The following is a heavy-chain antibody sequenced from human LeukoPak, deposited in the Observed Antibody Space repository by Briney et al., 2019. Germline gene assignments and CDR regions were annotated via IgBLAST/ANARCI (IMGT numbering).Heavy chain of an antibody. CDR1: GGSFSGYY. V-gene: IGHV4-34*01. CDR2: INHSGST. D-gene: IGHD3-10*01. CDR3: ARQTLLWFGYKSNNYFDY. J-gene: IGHJ4*02. Sequence: PSETLSLTCAVYGGSFSGYYWSWIRQPPGKGLEWIGEINHSGSTNYNPSLKSRVTISVDTSKNQFSLKLSSVTAADTAVYYCARQTLLWFGYKSNNYFDYWGQGTLVTVSS.